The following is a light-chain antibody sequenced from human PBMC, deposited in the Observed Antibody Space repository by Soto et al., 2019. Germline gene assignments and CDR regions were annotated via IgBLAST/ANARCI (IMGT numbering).Light chain of an antibody. V-gene: IGKV3-11*01. Sequence: LVLTQSPATLSLSPGERATLSCRASQSISDSLAWYQQTPGQPPRLLLYAATNRATGIPVRFSGSGSGTDFTLTISSLETDDIAVYYCQQRSDWRGLTFGGGTKVEIK. J-gene: IGKJ4*01. CDR1: QSISDS. CDR3: QQRSDWRGLT. CDR2: AAT.